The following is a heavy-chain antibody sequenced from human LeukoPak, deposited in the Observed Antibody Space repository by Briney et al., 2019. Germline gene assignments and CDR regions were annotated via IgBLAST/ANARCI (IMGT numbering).Heavy chain of an antibody. J-gene: IGHJ3*02. CDR2: INPNSGGT. Sequence: ASVKVSCKASGYTFTGYYMHWVRQAPGQGLEWMGWINPNSGGTNYAQKFQGRVTMTRDTSISTAYMELSRPRSDDTAVYYCARDRYYDSSGYLGYYAFDIWGQGTMVTVSS. D-gene: IGHD3-22*01. V-gene: IGHV1-2*02. CDR3: ARDRYYDSSGYLGYYAFDI. CDR1: GYTFTGYY.